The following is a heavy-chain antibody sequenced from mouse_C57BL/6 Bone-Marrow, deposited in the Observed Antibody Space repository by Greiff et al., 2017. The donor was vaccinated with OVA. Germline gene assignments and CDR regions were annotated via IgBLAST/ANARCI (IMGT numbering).Heavy chain of an antibody. CDR1: GYTFTSYW. D-gene: IGHD2-2*01. V-gene: IGHV1-64*01. Sequence: QVQLQQPGAELVKPGASVKLSCKASGYTFTSYWMHWVKQRPGQGLEWIGMIHPNSGSTNYNEKFKSKATLTVDKSSSTAYMQLSSLTSEDSAVYYCARERRGYDGVDYWGQGTTLTVSS. J-gene: IGHJ2*01. CDR3: ARERRGYDGVDY. CDR2: IHPNSGST.